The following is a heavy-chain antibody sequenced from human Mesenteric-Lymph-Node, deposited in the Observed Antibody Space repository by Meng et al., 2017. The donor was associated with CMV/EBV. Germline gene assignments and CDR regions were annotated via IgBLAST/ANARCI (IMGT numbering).Heavy chain of an antibody. CDR2: IIPIFGTA. V-gene: IGHV1-69*05. CDR1: GGTFSSYA. CDR3: ARPYFGSSGWYFGY. Sequence: KASGGTFSSYAISWVRQAPGQGLEWMGGIIPIFGTANYAQKLQGRVTMTTDTSTSTAYMELRSLRSDDTAVYYCARPYFGSSGWYFGYWGQGTLVTVSS. J-gene: IGHJ4*02. D-gene: IGHD6-19*01.